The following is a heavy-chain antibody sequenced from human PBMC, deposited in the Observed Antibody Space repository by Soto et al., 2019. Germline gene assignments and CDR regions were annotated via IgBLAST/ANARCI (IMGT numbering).Heavy chain of an antibody. CDR1: GYSFTGYG. Sequence: RASVKVSCKASGYSFTGYGINWVRQAPGQGLQWLGRITTYNGDTNYAQNFQGRVTMTTDTSTSTAYMELRSLRSDDTAVCFCARGRGYSLIPVVDDAVDVWGQGTLVTVSS. D-gene: IGHD5-12*01. CDR2: ITTYNGDT. CDR3: ARGRGYSLIPVVDDAVDV. V-gene: IGHV1-18*04. J-gene: IGHJ3*01.